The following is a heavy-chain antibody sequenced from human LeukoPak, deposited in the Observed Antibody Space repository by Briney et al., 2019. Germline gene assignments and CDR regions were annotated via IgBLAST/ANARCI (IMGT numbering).Heavy chain of an antibody. V-gene: IGHV3-21*01. CDR3: ARGRTSSWYSAFDI. D-gene: IGHD6-13*01. CDR2: ISSSSSYI. CDR1: GFTFSSYS. J-gene: IGHJ3*02. Sequence: GGSLRLSCAASGFTFSSYSMNWVRQAPGKGLEWVSSISSSSSYIYYADSVKGRFTISRDNAKNSLYLQMNSLRAEDTAVYYCARGRTSSWYSAFDIWGQGTMVTVSS.